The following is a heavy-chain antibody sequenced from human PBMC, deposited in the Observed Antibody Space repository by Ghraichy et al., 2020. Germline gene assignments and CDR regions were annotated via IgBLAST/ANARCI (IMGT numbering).Heavy chain of an antibody. CDR1: GYTFTSYD. CDR3: ARVGETYLDSSGYYRP. J-gene: IGHJ5*02. D-gene: IGHD3-22*01. V-gene: IGHV1-8*01. Sequence: ASVKVSCKASGYTFTSYDIHWMRQATGQGLEWLGWMNPNSGDTGYAQKFQGRVTMTSDTSISTAYMELSSLTSQDTAVYFCARVGETYLDSSGYYRPWGQRTLVTVSS. CDR2: MNPNSGDT.